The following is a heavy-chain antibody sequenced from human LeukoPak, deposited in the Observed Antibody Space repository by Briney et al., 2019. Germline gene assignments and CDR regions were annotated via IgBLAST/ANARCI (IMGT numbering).Heavy chain of an antibody. V-gene: IGHV1-18*01. J-gene: IGHJ6*03. CDR2: ISAYNGDT. CDR3: ARESYYYDSSGYYLNYYYYYMDV. Sequence: ASVKVSCKASGYTFTSYGISWVRQAPGQGLEWMGWISAYNGDTNYAQKLQGRVTMTTDTSTSTAYMELRSLRSDDTAVYYCARESYYYDSSGYYLNYYYYYMDVWGKGTTVTISS. D-gene: IGHD3-22*01. CDR1: GYTFTSYG.